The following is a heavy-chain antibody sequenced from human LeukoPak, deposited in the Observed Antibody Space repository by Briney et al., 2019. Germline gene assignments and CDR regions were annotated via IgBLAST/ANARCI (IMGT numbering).Heavy chain of an antibody. V-gene: IGHV3-30*04. Sequence: GSLLLSCAASGFTFSSYAMHWVRQAPGKGLEWVAVISYDGSNKYYADSVKGRFTISRDNSKNTLYLQMNSLRAEDTAVYYCASEIDCSSTSCVTDAFDIWGQGTMVTVSS. D-gene: IGHD2-2*01. J-gene: IGHJ3*02. CDR1: GFTFSSYA. CDR2: ISYDGSNK. CDR3: ASEIDCSSTSCVTDAFDI.